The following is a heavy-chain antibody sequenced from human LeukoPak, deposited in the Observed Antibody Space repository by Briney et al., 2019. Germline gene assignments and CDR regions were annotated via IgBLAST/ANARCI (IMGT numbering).Heavy chain of an antibody. CDR3: VRDRGTYRPIDY. CDR2: ISYTGTYI. J-gene: IGHJ4*02. V-gene: IGHV3-21*04. Sequence: GGSLRLSCAASAFSLNAYNMNWVRQAPGKGLEWISSISYTGTYIYYADSVKGRFTISRDNAQNSLYLQMNSLRAEDTAIYYCVRDRGTYRPIDYWGQGTLVTVSS. CDR1: AFSLNAYN. D-gene: IGHD1-26*01.